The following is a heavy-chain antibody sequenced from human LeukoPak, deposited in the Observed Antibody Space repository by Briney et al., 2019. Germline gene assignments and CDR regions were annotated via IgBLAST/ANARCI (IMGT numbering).Heavy chain of an antibody. D-gene: IGHD6-6*01. V-gene: IGHV1-2*02. CDR2: INPNSGGT. J-gene: IGHJ5*02. CDR3: AREGGIAARPSNWFDP. CDR1: GYTFTGYY. Sequence: ASVKVSCKASGYTFTGYYMHWVRQAPGQGLEWMGWINPNSGGTNYAQKFQGRVTMTRDTSISTAYMELSRLRSDDTAVYYCAREGGIAARPSNWFDPWGQGTLVTVSS.